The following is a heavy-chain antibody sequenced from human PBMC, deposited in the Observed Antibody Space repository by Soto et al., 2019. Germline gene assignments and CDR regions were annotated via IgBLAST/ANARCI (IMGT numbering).Heavy chain of an antibody. CDR3: ARDPIYAGYYYYMDV. J-gene: IGHJ6*03. Sequence: EVQLVESGGGLVKPGGSLRLSCAASGFTFSSYSMNWVRQAPGKGLEWVSSINYKSHIDYADSVKGRFTISRDNAKNSLYLQMNSLRAEYTAVYFCARDPIYAGYYYYMDVWGIGTTVTVSS. V-gene: IGHV3-21*01. CDR1: GFTFSSYS. CDR2: INYKSHI. D-gene: IGHD2-21*01.